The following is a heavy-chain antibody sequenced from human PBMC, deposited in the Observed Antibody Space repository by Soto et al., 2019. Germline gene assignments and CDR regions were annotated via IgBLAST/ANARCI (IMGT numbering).Heavy chain of an antibody. J-gene: IGHJ6*02. CDR1: GYTFTTYS. CDR3: ARETRSYSSGWFGRGGYYYYGMDV. D-gene: IGHD6-19*01. CDR2: INAGNGNR. Sequence: ASVKVSCKASGYTFTTYSIHWVRQAPGQRLEWMGWINAGNGNRKYSQKFQGRVTISSDTSASTVYMELSSLRSEDTAVYYCARETRSYSSGWFGRGGYYYYGMDVWGQGTTVTVSS. V-gene: IGHV1-3*01.